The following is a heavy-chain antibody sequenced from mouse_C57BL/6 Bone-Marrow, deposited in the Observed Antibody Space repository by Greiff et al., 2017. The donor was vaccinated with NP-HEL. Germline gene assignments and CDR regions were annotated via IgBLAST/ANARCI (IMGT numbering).Heavy chain of an antibody. V-gene: IGHV1-82*01. Sequence: QVQLKESGPELVKPGASVKISCKASGYAFSSSWMNWVKQRPGKGLEWIGRIYPGDGDTNYNGKFKGKATLTADKSSSTAYMQLSSLTSEDSAVYFCAREGGLSYFDYWGQGTTLIVSS. CDR3: AREGGLSYFDY. CDR1: GYAFSSSW. D-gene: IGHD3-1*01. J-gene: IGHJ2*01. CDR2: IYPGDGDT.